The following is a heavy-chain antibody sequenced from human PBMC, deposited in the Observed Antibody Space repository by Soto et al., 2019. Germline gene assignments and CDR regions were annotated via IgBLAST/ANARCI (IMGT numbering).Heavy chain of an antibody. CDR3: ARHYWVGAEAGTVFFDY. CDR1: GGSISSSSYY. V-gene: IGHV4-39*01. CDR2: IYYSGST. J-gene: IGHJ4*02. Sequence: SETLSLTCTVSGGSISSSSYYWGWIRQPPGKGLEWIGSIYYSGSTYYNPSLKSRVTISVDTSKNQFSLKLSSVTAADTAVYYCARHYWVGAEAGTVFFDYWGQGTLVTVSS. D-gene: IGHD6-13*01.